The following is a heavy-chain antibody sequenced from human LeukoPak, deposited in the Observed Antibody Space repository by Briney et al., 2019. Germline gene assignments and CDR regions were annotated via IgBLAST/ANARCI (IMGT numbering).Heavy chain of an antibody. Sequence: GESLKITCQGSGYSFTSYWIGWVRQMPGKGLEWMGIIYPADSDTRYNPSFQGQVTISVDISIRTAYLQWSSLRASDTAVYYCAGRAFTSSSFSYYYYVDVWGKGTTVTVSS. CDR1: GYSFTSYW. CDR3: AGRAFTSSSFSYYYYVDV. J-gene: IGHJ6*03. V-gene: IGHV5-51*01. D-gene: IGHD6-6*01. CDR2: IYPADSDT.